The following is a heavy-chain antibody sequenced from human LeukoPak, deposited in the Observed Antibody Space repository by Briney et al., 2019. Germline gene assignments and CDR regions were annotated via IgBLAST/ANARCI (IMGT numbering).Heavy chain of an antibody. CDR3: ARLGYCSGTSCYGVDY. CDR2: IYPGGSDS. Sequence: HGESLKISCKGSGYIFSSYWIAWVRQMPGKGLEWMGIIYPGGSDSRYSPPFQGQVIISADKSITTAYLQWSSLKASDTAMYYCARLGYCSGTSCYGVDYWGQGTLVTVSS. CDR1: GYIFSSYW. D-gene: IGHD2-2*01. V-gene: IGHV5-51*01. J-gene: IGHJ4*02.